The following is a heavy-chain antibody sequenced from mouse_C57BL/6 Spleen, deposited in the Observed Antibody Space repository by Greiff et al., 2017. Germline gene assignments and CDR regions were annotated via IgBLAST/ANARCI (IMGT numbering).Heavy chain of an antibody. D-gene: IGHD1-1*01. CDR2: IRNKANGYTT. J-gene: IGHJ2*01. CDR3: ARYIRDYYGSFYYFDY. Sequence: DVMLVESGGGLVQPGGSLSLSCAASGFTFTDYYMSWVRQPPGKALEWLGFIRNKANGYTTEYSASVKGRFTISRDNSQSILYLQMNALRAEDSATYYCARYIRDYYGSFYYFDYWGQGTTLTVSS. CDR1: GFTFTDYY. V-gene: IGHV7-3*01.